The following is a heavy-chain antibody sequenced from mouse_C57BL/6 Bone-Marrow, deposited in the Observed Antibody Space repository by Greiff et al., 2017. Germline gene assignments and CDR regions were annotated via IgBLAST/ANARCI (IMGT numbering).Heavy chain of an antibody. CDR1: GYAFSSSW. CDR2: IYPGDGDT. CDR3: ARSSSGYYYAMDY. J-gene: IGHJ4*01. Sequence: VQLQQSGPELVKPGASVKISCKASGYAFSSSWMTWVKQRPGKGLEWIGRIYPGDGDTNYNGKFKGKATLTADKSSSTAYMQLSSLTSEDSAVYFCARSSSGYYYAMDYWGQGTSVTVSS. D-gene: IGHD3-2*02. V-gene: IGHV1-82*01.